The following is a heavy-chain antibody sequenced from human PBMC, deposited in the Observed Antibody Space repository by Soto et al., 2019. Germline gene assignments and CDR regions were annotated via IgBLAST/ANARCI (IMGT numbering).Heavy chain of an antibody. Sequence: EVQLVETGGGLIQPGGSLRLSCAASGFTVSNTYMTWVRQPPGKGLECVSVIYTAGGTNYADSVKGRIIISRDNSNNTLYLQMNSLRADDTAVYYCGRGFRVAKGEFDPWGQGTLVTVSS. V-gene: IGHV3-53*02. CDR3: GRGFRVAKGEFDP. J-gene: IGHJ5*02. CDR2: IYTAGGT. CDR1: GFTVSNTY.